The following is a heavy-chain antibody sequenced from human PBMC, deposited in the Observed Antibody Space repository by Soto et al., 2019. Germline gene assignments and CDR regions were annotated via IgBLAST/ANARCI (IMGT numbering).Heavy chain of an antibody. CDR2: ISGSGGST. CDR3: AKTQYYYDSGYFDY. V-gene: IGHV3-23*01. D-gene: IGHD3-22*01. CDR1: GFTFSSYA. Sequence: GGSLRLSCAASGFTFSSYAMSWVRQAPGKGLEWVSAISGSGGSTYYADSVKGRFTISRDNSKNTLCLQMNSLRAEDTAVYYCAKTQYYYDSGYFDYWGQGTLVTVSS. J-gene: IGHJ4*02.